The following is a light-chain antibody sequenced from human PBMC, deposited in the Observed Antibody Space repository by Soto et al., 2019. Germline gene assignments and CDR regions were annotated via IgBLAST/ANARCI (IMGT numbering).Light chain of an antibody. Sequence: QSALAQPASVSGSPGQSSAISCTGTSSDIGAYDYVSWYQQFPDKPPQLIIYEVSHRPSGVSDRFSGSKSVNTATLTISRLQAEDEADYYCSSYTSSSTRVFGTGTKLTVL. CDR3: SSYTSSSTRV. J-gene: IGLJ1*01. V-gene: IGLV2-14*03. CDR1: SSDIGAYDY. CDR2: EVS.